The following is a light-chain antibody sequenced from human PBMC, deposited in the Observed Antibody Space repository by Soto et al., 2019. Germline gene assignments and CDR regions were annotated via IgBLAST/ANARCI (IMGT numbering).Light chain of an antibody. CDR1: QSISSW. J-gene: IGKJ3*01. Sequence: DIQMTQSPSTLSASVGDRVTITCRASQSISSWLAWYQQKPGKAPKLLIYKASSLESGVPSRFSGSGSGTEFTLTISSRRPNDFATYYSKQAFTSAPGTKVYIK. CDR2: KAS. V-gene: IGKV1-5*03. CDR3: KQAFT.